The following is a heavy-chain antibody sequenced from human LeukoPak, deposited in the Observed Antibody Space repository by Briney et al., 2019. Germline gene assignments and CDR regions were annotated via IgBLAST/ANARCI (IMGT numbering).Heavy chain of an antibody. CDR3: ARAPRRYPYYYYYYMDV. J-gene: IGHJ6*03. CDR1: GGPISSYY. V-gene: IGHV4-59*12. Sequence: SETLSLTCTVSGGPISSYYWSWIRQPPGKGLQWIGYIYYSGSTDYNPSLKSRVTISVDTSKNQFSLKLSSVTAADTAVYYCARAPRRYPYYYYYYMDVWGKGTTVTVSS. D-gene: IGHD1-14*01. CDR2: IYYSGST.